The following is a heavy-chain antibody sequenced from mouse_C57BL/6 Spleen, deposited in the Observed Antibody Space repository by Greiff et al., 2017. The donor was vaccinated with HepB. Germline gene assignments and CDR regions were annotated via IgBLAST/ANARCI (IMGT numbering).Heavy chain of an antibody. Sequence: QVQLQQPGAELVRPGTSVKLSCKASGYTFTSYWMHWVKQRPGQGLEWIGVIDPSDSYTNSNQNFKGKATLTVDTSSSTAYMQLRSRTSEDSAVYYCARDYYGSSLYYFAYWGQGTPLTVSS. V-gene: IGHV1-59*01. CDR2: IDPSDSYT. J-gene: IGHJ2*01. CDR3: ARDYYGSSLYYFAY. D-gene: IGHD1-1*01. CDR1: GYTFTSYW.